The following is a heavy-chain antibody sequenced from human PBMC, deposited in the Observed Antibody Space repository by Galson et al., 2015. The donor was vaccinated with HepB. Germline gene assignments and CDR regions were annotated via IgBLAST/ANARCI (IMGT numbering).Heavy chain of an antibody. CDR3: ARDPSVAVAGTPPDY. D-gene: IGHD6-19*01. Sequence: SLRLSCAASGFTFSSYAMHWVRQAPGKGLEWVAVISYDGSNKYYADSVKGRFTISRDNSKNALYLQMNSLRAEDTAVYYCARDPSVAVAGTPPDYWGQGTLVTVSS. V-gene: IGHV3-30*04. J-gene: IGHJ4*02. CDR2: ISYDGSNK. CDR1: GFTFSSYA.